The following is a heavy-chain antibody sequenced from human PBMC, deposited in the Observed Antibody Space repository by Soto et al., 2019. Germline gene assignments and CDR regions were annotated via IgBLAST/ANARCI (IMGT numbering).Heavy chain of an antibody. CDR2: ISSSSSTI. CDR3: ARAHTGLFGELLDY. V-gene: IGHV3-48*01. D-gene: IGHD3-10*01. J-gene: IGHJ4*02. Sequence: PGGSLRLSCAASGFTFSSYSMNWVRQAPGKGLEWVSYISSSSSTIYYADSVKGRFTISRDNAKNSLYLQMNSLRAEDTAVYYCARAHTGLFGELLDYWGQGTLVTVSS. CDR1: GFTFSSYS.